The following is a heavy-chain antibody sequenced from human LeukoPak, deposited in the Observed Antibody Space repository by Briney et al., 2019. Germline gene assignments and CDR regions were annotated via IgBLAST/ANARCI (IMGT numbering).Heavy chain of an antibody. CDR1: GGSISSYY. D-gene: IGHD1-26*01. V-gene: IGHV4-59*08. CDR3: ARHPRYSGSSMYYFDY. J-gene: IGHJ4*02. Sequence: SETLSLTCTVSGGSISSYYWSWIRQPPGKGLEWIGYIYYSGSTNYNPSLKRRVTISVDTSRNQFSLTLSSVTAADTAVYYCARHPRYSGSSMYYFDYWGQGTLVTVSS. CDR2: IYYSGST.